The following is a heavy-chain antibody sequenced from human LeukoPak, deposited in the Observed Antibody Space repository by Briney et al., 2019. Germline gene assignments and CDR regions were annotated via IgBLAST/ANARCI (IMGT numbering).Heavy chain of an antibody. CDR3: ARDQEAFDY. CDR1: GYSFTSNY. Sequence: ASVKVSCKASGYSFTSNYIHWVRQAPGQGLEWMGMIYPRDGSTSYAQKFQGRVTVTRDASTSTVHMELSGLRSEDTAVYYCARDQEAFDYWGQGTLVTVSS. V-gene: IGHV1-46*01. CDR2: IYPRDGST. J-gene: IGHJ4*02.